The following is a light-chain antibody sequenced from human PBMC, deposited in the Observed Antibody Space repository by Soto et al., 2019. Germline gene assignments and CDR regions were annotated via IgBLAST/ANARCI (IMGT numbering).Light chain of an antibody. Sequence: QSALTQPASVSGSPGQSITISCTGTSSNVGGYNYVSWYQQHPGKAPQLMIYEVSNRPAGASNRFSGSKCGNTASLTISGLQDEDEADYYCSSYTSSSTRVFGGGTKLTVL. CDR2: EVS. CDR1: SSNVGGYNY. V-gene: IGLV2-14*01. CDR3: SSYTSSSTRV. J-gene: IGLJ3*02.